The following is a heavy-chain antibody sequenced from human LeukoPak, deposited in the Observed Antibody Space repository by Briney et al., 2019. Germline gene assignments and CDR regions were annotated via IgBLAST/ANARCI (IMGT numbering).Heavy chain of an antibody. D-gene: IGHD3-3*01. CDR2: IYYSGST. V-gene: IGHV4-59*12. Sequence: SETLSLTCTVSGGSISSYYWSWIRQPPGKGLEWIGYIYYSGSTNYNPSLKSRATISVDTSKNQFSLKLSSLNAADTAVYYCARAILTASGYVWYFDLWGRGTLVTVSS. J-gene: IGHJ2*01. CDR3: ARAILTASGYVWYFDL. CDR1: GGSISSYY.